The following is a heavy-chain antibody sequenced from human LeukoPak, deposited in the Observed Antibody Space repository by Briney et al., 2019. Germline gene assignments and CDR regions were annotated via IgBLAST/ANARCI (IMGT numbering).Heavy chain of an antibody. CDR3: ARTGNGQWLPFDY. J-gene: IGHJ4*02. Sequence: GGSLRLSCAASGFTVSSNYMSWVRQAPGKGLEWVSVIYSGGSTYYADSVKGRFTISRDNSKNTLYLHMNSLRAEHTAVYYCARTGNGQWLPFDYWGQGTLVTVSS. CDR1: GFTVSSNY. D-gene: IGHD5-12*01. V-gene: IGHV3-66*01. CDR2: IYSGGST.